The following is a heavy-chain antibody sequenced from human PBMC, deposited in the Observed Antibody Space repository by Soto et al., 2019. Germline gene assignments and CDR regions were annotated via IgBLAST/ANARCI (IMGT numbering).Heavy chain of an antibody. D-gene: IGHD3-3*01. Sequence: LRLSCAASGFTFDDYAMHWVRQAPGKGLEWVSGISWNSGSIGYADSVKGRFTISRDNAKNSLYLQMNSLRAEDTALYYCAKDRTIFGVVNYFDYWGQGTLVTVSS. CDR2: ISWNSGSI. V-gene: IGHV3-9*01. J-gene: IGHJ4*02. CDR1: GFTFDDYA. CDR3: AKDRTIFGVVNYFDY.